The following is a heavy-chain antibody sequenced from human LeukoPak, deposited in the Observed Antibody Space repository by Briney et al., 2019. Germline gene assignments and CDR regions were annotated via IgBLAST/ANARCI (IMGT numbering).Heavy chain of an antibody. CDR3: ARDSTVGAYFDY. CDR1: GFTFSSYS. J-gene: IGHJ4*02. V-gene: IGHV3-21*01. D-gene: IGHD4-23*01. Sequence: GGSLRLSCAASGFTFSSYSMNWVRQAPGKGLEWVSSISSSSSYIYYADSAKGRFTISRDNAKNSLYLQMNSLRAEDTAVYHCARDSTVGAYFDYWGQGTLVTVSS. CDR2: ISSSSSYI.